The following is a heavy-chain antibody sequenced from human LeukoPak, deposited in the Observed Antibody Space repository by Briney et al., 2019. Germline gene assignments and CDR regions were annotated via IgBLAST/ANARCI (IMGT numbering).Heavy chain of an antibody. CDR3: ARAADDYGDYTHWFDP. CDR2: IYYSGST. CDR1: GGSISSYY. J-gene: IGHJ5*02. V-gene: IGHV4-59*01. D-gene: IGHD4-17*01. Sequence: SETLSLTCTVSGGSISSYYWSWIRQPPGKGLEWLGYIYYSGSTNYNPSLKSRVTISVDTSKNQFSLKLSSVTAADTAVYYCARAADDYGDYTHWFDPWGQGTLVTVSS.